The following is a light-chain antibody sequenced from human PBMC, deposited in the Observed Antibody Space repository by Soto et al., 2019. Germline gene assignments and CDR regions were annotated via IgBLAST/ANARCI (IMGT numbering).Light chain of an antibody. J-gene: IGKJ4*01. Sequence: EIVLTQSPATVSLSPGERVTLSCRASQSVNIYLAWYQQKPGQAPRLPIYDASNRATGVPARFSGSGSGTDFTLTISSLESEDFAIYYCQQRANWPLTFGGGTKVEIK. CDR1: QSVNIY. V-gene: IGKV3-11*01. CDR2: DAS. CDR3: QQRANWPLT.